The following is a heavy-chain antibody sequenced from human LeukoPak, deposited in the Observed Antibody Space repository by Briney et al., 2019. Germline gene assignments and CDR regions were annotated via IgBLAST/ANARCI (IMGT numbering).Heavy chain of an antibody. V-gene: IGHV3-7*01. CDR3: ARVPIVVVPAAYYFDY. CDR1: GFTFSSYW. CDR2: IKQDGSEK. Sequence: PGGSLRLSCAASGFTFSSYWMSWVRQAPGKGLEWVANIKQDGSEKYYVDSVKGRFTISRDNAKNSLYLQMNSLRAEDTAVYYCARVPIVVVPAAYYFDYWGQGTLVTVSS. D-gene: IGHD2-2*01. J-gene: IGHJ4*02.